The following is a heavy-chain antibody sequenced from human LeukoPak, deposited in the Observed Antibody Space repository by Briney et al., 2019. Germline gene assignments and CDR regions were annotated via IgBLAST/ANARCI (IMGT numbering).Heavy chain of an antibody. V-gene: IGHV1-18*01. CDR1: GGTLSSYT. CDR2: FSAYNGNT. CDR3: AKGDYGGKIPDY. Sequence: ASVKLCCKGSGGTLSSYTTSWVRQAPGQGLEWRGWFSAYNGNTNYAQKLQGRVTMTTDTSTSTAYMELRSLRSDDTAVYYCAKGDYGGKIPDYWGQGTLVTVSS. J-gene: IGHJ4*02. D-gene: IGHD4-23*01.